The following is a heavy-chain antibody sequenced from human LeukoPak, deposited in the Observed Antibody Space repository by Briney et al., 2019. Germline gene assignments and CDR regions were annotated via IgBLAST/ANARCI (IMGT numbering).Heavy chain of an antibody. Sequence: GGSLRLSCAASGFTFSSYAMSWVRQAPGKGLEWVSAICGSGGSTYYADSVKGRFTISRDNSKNTLYLQMNSLRAEDTAVYYCAKAGEYSYGSYYFDYWGQGTLVTVSS. CDR3: AKAGEYSYGSYYFDY. V-gene: IGHV3-23*01. D-gene: IGHD5-18*01. CDR2: ICGSGGST. CDR1: GFTFSSYA. J-gene: IGHJ4*02.